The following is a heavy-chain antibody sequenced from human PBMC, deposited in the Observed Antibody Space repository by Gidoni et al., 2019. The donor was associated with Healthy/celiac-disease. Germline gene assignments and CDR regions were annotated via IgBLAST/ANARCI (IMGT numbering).Heavy chain of an antibody. Sequence: EVQLVESGGGLVQPGGSLRLSFSASGFTFRSYAMHWVRQAPGKGLEYVSAISSNGGSTYYADSVKGRFTISRDNSKNTLYLQMSSLRAEDTAVYYCVKDHNDFWSGWSPSDYWGQGTLVTVSS. CDR3: VKDHNDFWSGWSPSDY. J-gene: IGHJ4*02. CDR1: GFTFRSYA. V-gene: IGHV3-64D*06. D-gene: IGHD3-3*01. CDR2: ISSNGGST.